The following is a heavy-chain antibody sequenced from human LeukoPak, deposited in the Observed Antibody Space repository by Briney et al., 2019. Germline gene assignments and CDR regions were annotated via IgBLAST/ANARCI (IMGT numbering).Heavy chain of an antibody. D-gene: IGHD5-18*01. J-gene: IGHJ4*02. CDR2: ISSSGSTI. V-gene: IGHV3-48*03. CDR3: ARERGNSYRYDY. CDR1: GFTFSSYE. Sequence: PGGSLRLSCAASGFTFSSYEMNWVRQAPGKGLEWVSYISSSGSTIYYADSVKGRFTISRDNAKNSLYLQMNSLRAEDTAVYYCARERGNSYRYDYWGQGTLVTVSS.